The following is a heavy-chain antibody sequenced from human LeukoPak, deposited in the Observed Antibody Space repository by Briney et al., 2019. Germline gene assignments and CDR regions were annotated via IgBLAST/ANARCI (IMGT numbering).Heavy chain of an antibody. D-gene: IGHD4-23*01. CDR1: GGSIGSSSYY. CDR2: LYYSGST. V-gene: IGHV4-39*01. CDR3: ARNYDGAFDY. J-gene: IGHJ4*02. Sequence: SETLSLTCTVSGGSIGSSSYYWGWIRQPPGKGLGWIGSLYYSGSTYYNPSLKSRVTMSVDTSKNQFSLKLSSVTAADTAVYYCARNYDGAFDYWGQGTLVTVSS.